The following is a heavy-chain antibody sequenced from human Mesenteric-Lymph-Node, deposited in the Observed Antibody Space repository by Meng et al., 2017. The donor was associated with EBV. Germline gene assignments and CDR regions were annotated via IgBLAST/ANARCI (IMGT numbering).Heavy chain of an antibody. Sequence: QLTAAGLRLVKPSGTLLLTFTGSGCSISTTNYYWSWVRQPPGKGLEWLGGIYYSGITYYNPSLTSRVDLSVDTSKNRFSLKLFSLTTEDTAVYFCVRSRGWTQVEWFDPWGPGILVTVSS. CDR2: IYYSGIT. CDR3: VRSRGWTQVEWFDP. V-gene: IGHV4-39*01. CDR1: GCSISTTNYY. J-gene: IGHJ5*02. D-gene: IGHD3/OR15-3a*01.